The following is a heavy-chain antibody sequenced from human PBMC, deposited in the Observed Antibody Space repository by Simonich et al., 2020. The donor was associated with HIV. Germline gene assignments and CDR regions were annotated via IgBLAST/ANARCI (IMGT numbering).Heavy chain of an antibody. Sequence: QVQLQQWGAGLLKPSETLSLICAVYGESLSGYYWRWIRQPPGKGLEWIGEINHSGSTNYNPTLKSRVTISVDTSKNQFSLKLSSVTAADTAVYYCASCGGDCYHFDYWGQGTLVTVSS. CDR2: INHSGST. CDR1: GESLSGYY. CDR3: ASCGGDCYHFDY. D-gene: IGHD2-21*02. J-gene: IGHJ4*02. V-gene: IGHV4-34*01.